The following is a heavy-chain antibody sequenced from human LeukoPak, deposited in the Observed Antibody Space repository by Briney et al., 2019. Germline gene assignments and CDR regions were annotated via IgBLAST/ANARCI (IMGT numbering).Heavy chain of an antibody. CDR2: ISYDGSNK. CDR3: ARADGTDAFDI. J-gene: IGHJ3*02. V-gene: IGHV3-30-3*01. D-gene: IGHD1-1*01. CDR1: GFTFSTYR. Sequence: GGSLRLSCAASGFTFSTYRMHWVRQAPGKGLEWVAVISYDGSNKYYADSVKGRFTISRDNSKNTLYLQMNSLRAEDTAVYYCARADGTDAFDIWGQRTMVTVSS.